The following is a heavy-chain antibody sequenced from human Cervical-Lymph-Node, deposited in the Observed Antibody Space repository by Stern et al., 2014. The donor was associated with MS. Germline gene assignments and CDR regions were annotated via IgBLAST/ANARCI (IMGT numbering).Heavy chain of an antibody. CDR3: ARGPVGYFDL. J-gene: IGHJ2*01. CDR1: GYGFSDYY. CDR2: INPVSGHT. Sequence: VQLVESGSEVKKPGASVKVSCKASGYGFSDYYMHWVRQAPGQGLEWMGRINPVSGHTDFQQTFKGRVTVTRDTSTGTAYMELRRLRYDDTAVYYCARGPVGYFDLWGRGTLVTVSS. V-gene: IGHV1-2*06.